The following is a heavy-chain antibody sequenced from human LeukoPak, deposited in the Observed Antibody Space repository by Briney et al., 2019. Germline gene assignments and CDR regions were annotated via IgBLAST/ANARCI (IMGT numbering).Heavy chain of an antibody. CDR1: GGSISSGSYY. D-gene: IGHD3-22*01. J-gene: IGHJ4*02. CDR2: IYTSGST. Sequence: SETLSLTCTVSGGSISSGSYYWSWIRQPAGKGLEWIGRIYTSGSTNYNPSLKSRVTISVDTSKNQFSLKLSSVTAADTAVYYCARGGYYDSSGYPEYWGQGTLVTVSS. V-gene: IGHV4-61*02. CDR3: ARGGYYDSSGYPEY.